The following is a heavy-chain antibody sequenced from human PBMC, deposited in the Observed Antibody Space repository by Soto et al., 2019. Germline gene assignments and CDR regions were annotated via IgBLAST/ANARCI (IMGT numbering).Heavy chain of an antibody. V-gene: IGHV4-61*01. CDR1: GDSVSSGTYY. Sequence: QVQLQESGPGLVKHSETLSLTCTVSGDSVSSGTYYWSWIRQPPGKGLEWIAYVYYSGSTNYNPPLRSRVTILVDTSRNQFSRKLSSVTAADTAVYYCARDRYCGGDCYYDHYYGMDVWGQGTTVTVSS. D-gene: IGHD2-21*02. CDR3: ARDRYCGGDCYYDHYYGMDV. CDR2: VYYSGST. J-gene: IGHJ6*02.